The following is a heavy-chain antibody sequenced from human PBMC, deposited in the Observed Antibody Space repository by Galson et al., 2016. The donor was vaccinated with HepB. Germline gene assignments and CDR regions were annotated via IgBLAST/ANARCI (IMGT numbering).Heavy chain of an antibody. V-gene: IGHV3-30*03. CDR1: GFTFSTYA. D-gene: IGHD6-19*01. CDR2: ISYEGSNK. Sequence: SLRLSCAASGFTFSTYAMHWVRQAPGKGLEWVAVISYEGSNKHYVDSVKGRFTISRDNSKNTLYLEMESLRGEDTAMYYCARGRAAYRSGWPVPYKHFDFWGQGTLVTVYS. J-gene: IGHJ4*02. CDR3: ARGRAAYRSGWPVPYKHFDF.